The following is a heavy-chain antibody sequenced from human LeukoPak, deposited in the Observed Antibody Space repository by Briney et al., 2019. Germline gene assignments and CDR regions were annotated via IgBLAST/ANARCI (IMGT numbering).Heavy chain of an antibody. CDR3: AREFLEPRYYYYYYYMDV. J-gene: IGHJ6*03. D-gene: IGHD1-1*01. CDR2: IYYSGST. CDR1: GGPISSYY. Sequence: SETLSLTCTVSGGPISSYYWSWVRQPPGKGLEWIGYIYYSGSTNYNPSLKSRVTISVDTSKNQFSLKLSSVTAADTAVYYCAREFLEPRYYYYYYYMDVWGKGTTVTVSS. V-gene: IGHV4-59*01.